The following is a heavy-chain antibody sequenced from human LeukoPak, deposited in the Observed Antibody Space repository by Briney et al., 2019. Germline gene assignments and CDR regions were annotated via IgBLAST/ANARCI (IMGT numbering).Heavy chain of an antibody. CDR2: ISGSGGST. D-gene: IGHD4-17*01. CDR3: AKLAIYGDYVPPYY. CDR1: GFTFSSYA. Sequence: PGGSLRLSCAASGFTFSSYAMSWVRQAPGKGLEWVSAISGSGGSTYHADSVKGRFTISRDNSKNTLYLQMNSLRAEDTAVYYCAKLAIYGDYVPPYYWGQGTLVTVSS. J-gene: IGHJ4*02. V-gene: IGHV3-23*01.